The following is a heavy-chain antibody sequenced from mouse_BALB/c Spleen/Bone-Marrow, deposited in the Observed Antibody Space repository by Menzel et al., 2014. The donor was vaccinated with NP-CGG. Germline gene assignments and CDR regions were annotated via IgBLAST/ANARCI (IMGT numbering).Heavy chain of an antibody. D-gene: IGHD3-1*01. Sequence: EVQLVESGPGLVKPSQSLSLTCTVTGYSITSDYAWNWIRQFPGNKLEWMGYINYSGITYYNPSLKSRISITRDTSKNQFFLQLNSVTTEDTATYYCARSRAVYSDYWGQGTTLTVSS. CDR2: INYSGIT. J-gene: IGHJ2*01. V-gene: IGHV3-2*02. CDR3: ARSRAVYSDY. CDR1: GYSITSDYA.